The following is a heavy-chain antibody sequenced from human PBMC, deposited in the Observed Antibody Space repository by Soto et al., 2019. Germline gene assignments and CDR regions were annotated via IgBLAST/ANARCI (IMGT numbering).Heavy chain of an antibody. V-gene: IGHV3-23*01. Sequence: GGSLRLSCAASGFTFSSYAMSWVRQAPGKGLEWVSAISGSGGSTYYADSVKGRFTISRDNSKNTLYLQMNSLRAEDTAVYYCAKGALYYDILTGYSNWFDPWGQGTLVTVS. CDR3: AKGALYYDILTGYSNWFDP. J-gene: IGHJ5*02. D-gene: IGHD3-9*01. CDR1: GFTFSSYA. CDR2: ISGSGGST.